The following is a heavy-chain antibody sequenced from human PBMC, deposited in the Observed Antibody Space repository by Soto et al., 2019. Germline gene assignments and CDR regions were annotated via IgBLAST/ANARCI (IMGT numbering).Heavy chain of an antibody. D-gene: IGHD1-26*01. Sequence: SETLSLTCTVSGGSISSYYWSWIRQPPGKGLEWIGYIYYSGSTNYNPSLKSRVTISVDTSKNQFSLKLSSVTAADTAVYYCARGPGIVGATHYYYYYGMDVWGQGTTVTVSS. CDR1: GGSISSYY. J-gene: IGHJ6*02. CDR2: IYYSGST. V-gene: IGHV4-59*01. CDR3: ARGPGIVGATHYYYYYGMDV.